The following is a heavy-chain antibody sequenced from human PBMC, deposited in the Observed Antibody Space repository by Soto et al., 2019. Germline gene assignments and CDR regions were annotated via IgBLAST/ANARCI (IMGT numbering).Heavy chain of an antibody. V-gene: IGHV3-30-3*01. CDR3: AREESYEYYEPGYYGMDV. J-gene: IGHJ6*02. CDR2: ISYDGSNK. CDR1: GFTFSSYA. Sequence: LRLSCAASGFTFSSYAMHWVRQAPGKGLEWVAVISYDGSNKYYADSVKGRFTISRDNSKNTLYLQMNSLRAEDTAVYYCAREESYEYYEPGYYGMDVWGQGTTVTVS. D-gene: IGHD3-3*01.